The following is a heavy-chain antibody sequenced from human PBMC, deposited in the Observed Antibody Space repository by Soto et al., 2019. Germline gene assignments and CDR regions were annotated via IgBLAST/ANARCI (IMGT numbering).Heavy chain of an antibody. CDR3: AREETENDYSNYFRWFDP. V-gene: IGHV6-1*01. CDR2: TYYRSKWYN. J-gene: IGHJ5*02. Sequence: KQSQTLSLTCAISGDSVSSNSAAWNWIRQSPSRGLEWLGRTYYRSKWYNDYAVSVKSRITINPDTSKNQFSLQLNSVTPEDTAVYYCAREETENDYSNYFRWFDPWGQGTLVTVSS. CDR1: GDSVSSNSAA. D-gene: IGHD4-4*01.